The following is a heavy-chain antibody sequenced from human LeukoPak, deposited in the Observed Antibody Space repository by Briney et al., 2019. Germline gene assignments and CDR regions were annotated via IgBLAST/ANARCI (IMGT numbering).Heavy chain of an antibody. CDR2: INSDGSGT. D-gene: IGHD2-2*01. J-gene: IGHJ6*02. CDR3: ARGSQRGAAANYYGMDV. Sequence: SGGSLRLSCAASGFTVSTNYMNWVRQAPGKGLVWVSRINSDGSGTTYADSVKGRFTISRDDAKNTLYLQMNSLRAEDTAVYHCARGSQRGAAANYYGMDVWGQGTTVTVSS. CDR1: GFTVSTNY. V-gene: IGHV3-74*01.